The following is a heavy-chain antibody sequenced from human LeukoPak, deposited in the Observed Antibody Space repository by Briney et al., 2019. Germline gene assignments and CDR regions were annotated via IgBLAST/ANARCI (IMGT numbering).Heavy chain of an antibody. D-gene: IGHD3-16*01. V-gene: IGHV4-31*03. Sequence: PSETLSLICTVSGGSISSGGYYWSWIRQHPGKGLEWIGYIYYSGSTYYNPSLKSRVTISVDTSKNQFSLKLSSVTAADTAVYYCARGDFGGAPRYFQHWGQGTLVTVSS. CDR2: IYYSGST. CDR3: ARGDFGGAPRYFQH. J-gene: IGHJ1*01. CDR1: GGSISSGGYY.